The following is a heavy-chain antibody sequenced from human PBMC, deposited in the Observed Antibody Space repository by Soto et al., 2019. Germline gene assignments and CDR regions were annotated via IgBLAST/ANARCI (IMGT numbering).Heavy chain of an antibody. CDR2: VYSSGGT. Sequence: SETLSLTCNVSGGSIGSHYWTWIRQPPVKGLEWIGYVYSSGGTNYNPSLKSRVILSVDTSKNQFSLKMNYVTAADTAVYYCARMGPLYATTYWFFDLWGRGTLVTVSS. D-gene: IGHD2-8*01. J-gene: IGHJ2*01. CDR3: ARMGPLYATTYWFFDL. V-gene: IGHV4-59*11. CDR1: GGSIGSHY.